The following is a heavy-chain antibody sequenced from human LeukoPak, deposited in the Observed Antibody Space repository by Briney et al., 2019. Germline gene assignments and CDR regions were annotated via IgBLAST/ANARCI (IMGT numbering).Heavy chain of an antibody. J-gene: IGHJ6*02. CDR1: GFTFSSYW. Sequence: GGSLRLSCAASGFTFSSYWMHCVRQAPGKGLVWVSRINSDGSSTSYADSVKGRFTISRDNAKNTLFLQMNTLRAEDTAVYYCASAEVIQYGMDVWGQGTTVTVSS. CDR2: INSDGSST. D-gene: IGHD3-16*02. V-gene: IGHV3-74*01. CDR3: ASAEVIQYGMDV.